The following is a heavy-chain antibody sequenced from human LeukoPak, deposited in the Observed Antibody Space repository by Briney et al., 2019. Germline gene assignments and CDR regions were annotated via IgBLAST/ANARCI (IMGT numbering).Heavy chain of an antibody. CDR3: AAFLSGTYWYFDY. D-gene: IGHD1-26*01. CDR2: IYTSGST. V-gene: IGHV4-4*07. J-gene: IGHJ4*02. Sequence: PSETLSLTCTVSGGSISSYYWSWIRQPAEKGLEWIGHIYTSGSTNYYTSGSTDYNPSLKSRVTISLDRSKNQFSLKLSSVTAADTAVYYCAAFLSGTYWYFDYWGQGALVTVSS. CDR1: GGSISSYY.